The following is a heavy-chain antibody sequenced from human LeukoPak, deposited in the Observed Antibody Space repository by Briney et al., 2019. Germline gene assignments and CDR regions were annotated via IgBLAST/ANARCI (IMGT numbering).Heavy chain of an antibody. V-gene: IGHV3-7*01. D-gene: IGHD6-19*01. CDR1: GFTFSSYW. Sequence: GGSLRLSCAASGFTFSSYWMSWVRQAPGKGLEWVANIKQDGSEKYYVDSVKGRFTISRDNAKNSLYLQMNSLRAEDTAVYYCARDRRKMGSGHDYWGQGTLVTVSS. J-gene: IGHJ4*02. CDR2: IKQDGSEK. CDR3: ARDRRKMGSGHDY.